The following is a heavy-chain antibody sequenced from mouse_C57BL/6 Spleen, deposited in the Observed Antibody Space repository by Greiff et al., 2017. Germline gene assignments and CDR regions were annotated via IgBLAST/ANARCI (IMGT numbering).Heavy chain of an antibody. V-gene: IGHV1-82*01. CDR1: GYAFSSSW. CDR3: ARTWGEAMDY. CDR2: IYPGDGDT. J-gene: IGHJ4*01. Sequence: QVQLQQSGPELVKPGASVKISCKASGYAFSSSWMNWVKQRPGPGLEWIGRIYPGDGDTKYNGKFKGKATLTGDKSSSTAYMQLSSLTSEDSAVYFCARTWGEAMDYWGQGTSVTVSS.